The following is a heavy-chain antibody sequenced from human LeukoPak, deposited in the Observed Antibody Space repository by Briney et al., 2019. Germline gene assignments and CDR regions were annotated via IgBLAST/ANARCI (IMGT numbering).Heavy chain of an antibody. Sequence: ETLSLTCTVSGGSISSSSYYWGWIRQPPGKGLEWIGSVYYSGSTFYNPSLKSRVTISVDTSKNQFSLKLSSVTAADTAVYFCARQSSTSCYIDYWGQGTLVAVSS. CDR1: GGSISSSSYY. J-gene: IGHJ4*02. D-gene: IGHD2-2*02. CDR2: VYYSGST. V-gene: IGHV4-39*01. CDR3: ARQSSTSCYIDY.